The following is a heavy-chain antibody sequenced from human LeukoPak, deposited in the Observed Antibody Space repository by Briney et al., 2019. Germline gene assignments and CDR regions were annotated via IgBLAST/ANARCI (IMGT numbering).Heavy chain of an antibody. V-gene: IGHV3-48*01. CDR3: ARDGAFRIYDY. CDR2: ISSSGSAI. D-gene: IGHD3-3*02. CDR1: GFPLSSYS. J-gene: IGHJ4*02. Sequence: GGSLRLSCAASGFPLSSYSINWVRQAPGKGLEWVSYISSSGSAIYYVDSVKGRFTVSRDNAKNSLFLQMNSPRAEDTAVYYCARDGAFRIYDYWGQGTLVTVSS.